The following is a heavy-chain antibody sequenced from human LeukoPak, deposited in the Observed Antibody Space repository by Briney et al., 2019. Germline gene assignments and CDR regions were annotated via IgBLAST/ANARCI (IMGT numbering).Heavy chain of an antibody. J-gene: IGHJ3*02. CDR1: GGTFNSYA. D-gene: IGHD1-26*01. Sequence: SVKVFCKASGGTFNSYAISWVRQAPGQGLEWMGGIIPIFGTANYAQKFQGRVTITADESTSTAYMELSSLRSEDTAVYYCARVWGGNYLNDVFDIWGQGTMVTVSS. V-gene: IGHV1-69*13. CDR2: IIPIFGTA. CDR3: ARVWGGNYLNDVFDI.